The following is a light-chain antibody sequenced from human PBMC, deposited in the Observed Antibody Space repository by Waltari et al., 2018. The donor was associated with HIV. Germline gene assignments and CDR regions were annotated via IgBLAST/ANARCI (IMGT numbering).Light chain of an antibody. J-gene: IGLJ1*01. CDR3: VGWDASLSAYV. V-gene: IGLV1-47*01. CDR2: KNY. Sequence: QSVLTQPPSASGTPGQRVTISCSGSSSNIGNDNVYCYQQPPGTAPKLLIYKNYQRPSGVPDRFAGSKSGTSASLAISGLRSEDEADYYCVGWDASLSAYVFGTGTKVTIL. CDR1: SSNIGNDN.